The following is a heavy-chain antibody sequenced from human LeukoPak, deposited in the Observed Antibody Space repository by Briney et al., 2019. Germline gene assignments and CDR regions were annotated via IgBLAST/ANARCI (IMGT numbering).Heavy chain of an antibody. CDR2: IKQDGSET. V-gene: IGHV3-7*03. Sequence: GGSLRLSCAASGFTFSSYWMTWVRKAPGKGLEWVANIKQDGSETYYVDSVKGRFTISRDNAKHSLYLQMNSLRAEDTAVYYCAREYCSGGSCYKGGIDYWGQGTLVTVSS. CDR1: GFTFSSYW. D-gene: IGHD2-15*01. J-gene: IGHJ4*02. CDR3: AREYCSGGSCYKGGIDY.